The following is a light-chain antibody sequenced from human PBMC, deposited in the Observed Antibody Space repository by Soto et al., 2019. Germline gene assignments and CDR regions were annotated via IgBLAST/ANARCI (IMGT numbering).Light chain of an antibody. J-gene: IGKJ5*01. CDR1: QSVSIK. Sequence: EIVMTQSPATLSVSPGERATLSCRASQSVSIKLAWYQQKPGQAPRLLIYGTSTRATGISARFSGGGSGTEFTLTISSLQSEDFAVYYCQQYEKWPPSITFGQGTRLEIK. CDR2: GTS. CDR3: QQYEKWPPSIT. V-gene: IGKV3-15*01.